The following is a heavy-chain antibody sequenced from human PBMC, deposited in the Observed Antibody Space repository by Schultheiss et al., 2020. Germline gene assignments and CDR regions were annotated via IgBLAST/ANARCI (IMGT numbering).Heavy chain of an antibody. CDR1: GFTFSSYG. V-gene: IGHV3-33*01. Sequence: GGSLRLSCAASGFTFSSYGMHWVRQAPGKGLEWVAVIWYDGSNKYYADSVKGRFTISRDNSKNTLYLQMNSLRAEDTAVYYCARDGGDLYCTNGVCYTGWFDPWGQGTLVTVSS. D-gene: IGHD2-8*01. CDR2: IWYDGSNK. CDR3: ARDGGDLYCTNGVCYTGWFDP. J-gene: IGHJ5*02.